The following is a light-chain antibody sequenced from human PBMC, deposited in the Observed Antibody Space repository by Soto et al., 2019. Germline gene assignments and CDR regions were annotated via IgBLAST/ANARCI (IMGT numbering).Light chain of an antibody. CDR2: AAS. Sequence: AVLLTQSPSSFSASTGDRATITCRASQDSPNYLDWYQQVPGKAPKLLLYAASILQTGVPSRFGGSGSWTDFTRTIDGLQSEDFATYVCAHYYNYPWTFGQGTTVE. V-gene: IGKV1-8*01. CDR3: AHYYNYPWT. CDR1: QDSPNY. J-gene: IGKJ1*01.